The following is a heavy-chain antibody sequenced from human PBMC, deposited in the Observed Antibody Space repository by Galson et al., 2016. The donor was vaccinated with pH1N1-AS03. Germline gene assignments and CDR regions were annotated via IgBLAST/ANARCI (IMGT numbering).Heavy chain of an antibody. CDR2: ITQDATEN. V-gene: IGHV3-7*01. J-gene: IGHJ3*01. CDR1: GFTFSTYW. CDR3: ARFALATSGDDAFDV. D-gene: IGHD3-10*01. Sequence: SLRLSCAASGFTFSTYWMSWVRQAPGKGLEWVANITQDATENYYVDSVKGRFTISRDNAKKSLYLQMDSLRLEDTASYYCARFALATSGDDAFDVWGQGTLVTVSS.